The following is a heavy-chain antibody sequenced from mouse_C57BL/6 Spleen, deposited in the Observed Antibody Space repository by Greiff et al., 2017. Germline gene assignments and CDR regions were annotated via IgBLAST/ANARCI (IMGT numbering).Heavy chain of an antibody. CDR1: GFTFSDYY. CDR2: LNYDGSST. CDR3: ARAEGYYESWYFDV. Sequence: EVKLMESEGGLVQPGSSMKLSCTASGFTFSDYYMAWVRQVPEKGLEWVATLNYDGSSTYYPDSLKSRFIISRDNAKNILYLQMNSLKSEDTATDYCARAEGYYESWYFDVWGTGTTVTVSS. V-gene: IGHV5-16*01. D-gene: IGHD2-3*01. J-gene: IGHJ1*03.